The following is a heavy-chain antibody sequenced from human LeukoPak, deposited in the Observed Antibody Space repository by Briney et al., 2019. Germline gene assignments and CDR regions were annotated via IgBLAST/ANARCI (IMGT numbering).Heavy chain of an antibody. CDR2: IYYSGST. Sequence: KSSETLSLSCTVSGDPINSYYWSWVRQPPGKGLEWIGHIYYSGSTNYNPSLKSRLTISIDTSKSQFSLKLSSVTAADTAVYYCARTAYARFFDLWGRGTLVTVSS. CDR3: ARTAYARFFDL. D-gene: IGHD2-21*01. V-gene: IGHV4-59*01. CDR1: GDPINSYY. J-gene: IGHJ2*01.